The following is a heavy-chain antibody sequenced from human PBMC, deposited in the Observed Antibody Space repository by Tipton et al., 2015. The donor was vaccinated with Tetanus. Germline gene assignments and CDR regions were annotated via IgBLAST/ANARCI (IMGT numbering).Heavy chain of an antibody. CDR3: ARDPGIASAGLWFDP. D-gene: IGHD6-13*01. V-gene: IGHV4-31*03. CDR1: GGSISSGGYF. Sequence: TLSLTCTVSGGSISSGGYFWNWIRQRPGKGPEWIGYIYYSGSTYYNPSLKSRVSMSVDTSKNQLFLNLTSLTAADTAVYYCARDPGIASAGLWFDPWGQGTLVTVSS. CDR2: IYYSGST. J-gene: IGHJ5*02.